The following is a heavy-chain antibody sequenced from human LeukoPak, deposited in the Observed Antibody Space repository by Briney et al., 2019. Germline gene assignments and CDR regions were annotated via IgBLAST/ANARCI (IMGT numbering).Heavy chain of an antibody. D-gene: IGHD5-18*01. CDR2: TYYRSKWYN. Sequence: SQTLSLTCAISGDSVSSNSAAWNWIRQSPSRGLEWLGRTYYRSKWYNDYAVSVKSRITINPDTSKNQFSLQLNSVTPEDTAVYYCARGGDTAMPYYYYYGMDVWGKGTTVTVSS. CDR3: ARGGDTAMPYYYYYGMDV. V-gene: IGHV6-1*01. J-gene: IGHJ6*04. CDR1: GDSVSSNSAA.